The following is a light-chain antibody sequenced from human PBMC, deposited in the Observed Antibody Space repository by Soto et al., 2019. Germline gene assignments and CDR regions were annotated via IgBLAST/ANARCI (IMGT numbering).Light chain of an antibody. CDR2: ANN. CDR3: QSYDSTLSARYV. V-gene: IGLV1-40*01. J-gene: IGLJ6*01. Sequence: QSVLTQPPSVSGAPGQRVTISCTGSSSNIGANYDVHWYQQRPGTAPKLLIFANNNRPSGVPDRFSGSKSGTSASLVITGLQAEDEGDYYCQSYDSTLSARYVFGTGTQLTVL. CDR1: SSNIGANYD.